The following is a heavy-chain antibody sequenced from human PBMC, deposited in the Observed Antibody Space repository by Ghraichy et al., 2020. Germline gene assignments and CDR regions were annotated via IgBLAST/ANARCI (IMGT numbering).Heavy chain of an antibody. D-gene: IGHD3-3*01. J-gene: IGHJ3*02. CDR2: ISSSGSTI. V-gene: IGHV3-11*01. CDR3: ARDATYYDFWSGYYSGYDAFDI. CDR1: GFTFSDYY. Sequence: GGSLRLSCAASGFTFSDYYMSWIRQAPGKGLEWVSYISSSGSTIYYADSVKGRFTISRDNAQNSLYLQMNSLRAEDTAVYYCARDATYYDFWSGYYSGYDAFDIWGQGTMVTVSS.